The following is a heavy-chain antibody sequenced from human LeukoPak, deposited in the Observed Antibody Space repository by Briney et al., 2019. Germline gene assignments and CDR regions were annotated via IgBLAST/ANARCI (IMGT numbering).Heavy chain of an antibody. CDR3: ARGQSGTPHYYYGMDV. Sequence: PGGSLRLSCAVSGFTFSNAWMSWVRQAPGKGLEWVSIIYSGGNTYYADSVKGRFTVSRDNSKNTLSLQMNSLRAEDTAVYYCARGQSGTPHYYYGMDVWGQGTTVTVSS. CDR2: IYSGGNT. V-gene: IGHV3-53*01. CDR1: GFTFSNAW. J-gene: IGHJ6*02. D-gene: IGHD3-10*01.